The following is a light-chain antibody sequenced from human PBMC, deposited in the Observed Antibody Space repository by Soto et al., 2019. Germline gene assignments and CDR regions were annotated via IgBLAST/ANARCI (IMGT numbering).Light chain of an antibody. Sequence: DIQMTQSPSSLSASVGDRVTITCRASQSISSYLNWYQQKPGKAPKLLIYAASSLQSGVPSRFSGSGSGTDFTLTISSLQPEDFATYYCQHSYGIPTWTFSQGTKVDIK. CDR1: QSISSY. CDR2: AAS. J-gene: IGKJ1*01. CDR3: QHSYGIPTWT. V-gene: IGKV1-39*01.